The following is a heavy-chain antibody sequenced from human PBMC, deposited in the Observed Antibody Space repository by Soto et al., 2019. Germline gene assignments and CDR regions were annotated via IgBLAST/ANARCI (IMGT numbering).Heavy chain of an antibody. CDR1: GFTFSSYE. D-gene: IGHD6-13*01. CDR2: ISSSGSTI. J-gene: IGHJ6*02. CDR3: ARGVAAAGYYYYYGMDV. V-gene: IGHV3-48*03. Sequence: GGSLRLSCAASGFTFSSYEMNWVRQAPGKGLEWVSYISSSGSTIYYADSVKGRFTISRDNAKNSLYLQMNSLRAEDTAVYYCARGVAAAGYYYYYGMDVWGQGTTVTVSS.